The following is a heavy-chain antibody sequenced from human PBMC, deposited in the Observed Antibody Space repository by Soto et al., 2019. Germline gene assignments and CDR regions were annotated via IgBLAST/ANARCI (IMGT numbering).Heavy chain of an antibody. Sequence: GGSLRLSCAASGFTFDDYTMHWVRQAPGKSLDWVSLISWDGGSTYYADSVKGRFTISRDNSKNSLYLQMNSLRTEDTALYYCAKDLLEAVDTAMGVGGMDVWGQGTTVTVSS. J-gene: IGHJ6*02. CDR2: ISWDGGST. CDR3: AKDLLEAVDTAMGVGGMDV. CDR1: GFTFDDYT. V-gene: IGHV3-43*01. D-gene: IGHD5-18*01.